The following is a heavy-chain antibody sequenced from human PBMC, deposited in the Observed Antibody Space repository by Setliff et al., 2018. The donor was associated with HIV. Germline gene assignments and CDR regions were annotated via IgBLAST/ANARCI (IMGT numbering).Heavy chain of an antibody. CDR3: AKGQGPVDS. Sequence: ASVKVSCKTSGYTFSRYAISWVRQAPGQGLEWMGWINVKNDNRYYVEKFKGRVIMTADTSMSTVYMELRNLRYDDTAEYYCAKGQGPVDSWGQGTLVTVSS. J-gene: IGHJ4*02. CDR2: INVKNDNR. CDR1: GYTFSRYA. V-gene: IGHV1-18*01.